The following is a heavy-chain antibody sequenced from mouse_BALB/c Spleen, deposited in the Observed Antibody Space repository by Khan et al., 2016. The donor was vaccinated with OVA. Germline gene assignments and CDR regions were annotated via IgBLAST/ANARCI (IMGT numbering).Heavy chain of an antibody. V-gene: IGHV5-17*02. Sequence: EVELVESGGGLVQPGGSRKLSCAASGFTLNNFGMNWVRQAPEKGLEWVAYISSGSSSLSYADTVKGRFTISRDNPKKTLLLQRTSLMSDDTDMYYCARCLSYYGSDYDYGIDYWGQGTSVT. J-gene: IGHJ4*01. CDR1: GFTLNNFG. CDR2: ISSGSSSL. D-gene: IGHD1-1*01. CDR3: ARCLSYYGSDYDYGIDY.